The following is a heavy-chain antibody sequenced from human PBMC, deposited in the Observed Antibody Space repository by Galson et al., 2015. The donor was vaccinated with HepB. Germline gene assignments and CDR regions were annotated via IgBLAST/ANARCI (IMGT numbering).Heavy chain of an antibody. J-gene: IGHJ4*02. V-gene: IGHV1-18*01. CDR1: GYTFTSYG. D-gene: IGHD3-22*01. CDR3: ARDAPYYYDSSGYTRFDY. CDR2: ISAYNGNT. Sequence: SVKVSCKASGYTFTSYGISWVRQAPGQGLEWMGWISAYNGNTNYAQKLQGRVTMTTDTSTSTAYMELRSLRSDDTAVYYCARDAPYYYDSSGYTRFDYWGQGTLVTVSS.